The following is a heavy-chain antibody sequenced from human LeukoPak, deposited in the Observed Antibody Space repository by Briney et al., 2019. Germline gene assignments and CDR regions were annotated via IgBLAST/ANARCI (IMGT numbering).Heavy chain of an antibody. D-gene: IGHD4-17*01. CDR1: GFTFSSYA. CDR3: ASRWNDYGVQLDY. J-gene: IGHJ4*02. V-gene: IGHV3-30*04. CDR2: ISYDGSNK. Sequence: GGSLRLSCAASGFTFSSYAMHWVRQAPGKGLEWVAVISYDGSNKYYADSVKGRFTISRDNSKNTLYLQMNSLRAEDTAAYYCASRWNDYGVQLDYWGQGTLVTVSS.